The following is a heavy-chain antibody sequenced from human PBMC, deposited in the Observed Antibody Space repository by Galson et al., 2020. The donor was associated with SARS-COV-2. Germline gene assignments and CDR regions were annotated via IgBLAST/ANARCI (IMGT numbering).Heavy chain of an antibody. V-gene: IGHV4-39*02. CDR1: GGSISTTNNF. D-gene: IGHD6-13*01. J-gene: IGHJ5*02. CDR3: ARETGGTSWTDP. Sequence: ASETLSLTCTVSGGSISTTNNFWGWIRQPPGKGLEWIGDTSHTGITFYKPSLKSRVSISVDTSRNQFSLGLTSVTVADTAVYYCARETGGTSWTDPWGQGILVTVSS. CDR2: TSHTGIT.